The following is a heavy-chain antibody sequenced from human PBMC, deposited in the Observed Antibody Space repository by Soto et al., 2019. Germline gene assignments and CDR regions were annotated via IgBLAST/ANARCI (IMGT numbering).Heavy chain of an antibody. V-gene: IGHV1-69*06. CDR3: AIAVPCRQSPIDY. CDR1: GDALNNYI. D-gene: IGHD6-19*01. CDR2: VIPIFAKP. Sequence: QVQLVQSGSEVRKPGSSVKVSCKASGDALNNYIITWVRQAPGHGPEWMGGVIPIFAKPSYAQAFEGRLKGTADKSTKTAHMELASLTSGDTVGYYCAIAVPCRQSPIDYWGPGTPVIVTS. J-gene: IGHJ4*02.